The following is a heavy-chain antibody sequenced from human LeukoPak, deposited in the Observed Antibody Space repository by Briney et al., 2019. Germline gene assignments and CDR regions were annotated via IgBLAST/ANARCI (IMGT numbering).Heavy chain of an antibody. CDR1: GYTFSSYG. V-gene: IGHV1-18*04. CDR2: ISTYNGNT. J-gene: IGHJ5*02. CDR3: ARDRSPYCSSTSCYNDWFDP. Sequence: ASVKVSCKASGYTFSSYGISWVRQAPGQGLGWMGWISTYNGNTNYAQRLQGRVTMTTDTSTSTAYMELRSLRTDDTAVYFWARDRSPYCSSTSCYNDWFDPWGKGTLVTVSS. D-gene: IGHD2-2*02.